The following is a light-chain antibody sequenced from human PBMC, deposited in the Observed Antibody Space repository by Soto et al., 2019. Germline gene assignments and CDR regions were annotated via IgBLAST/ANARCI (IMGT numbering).Light chain of an antibody. Sequence: EIVMTQSPATLSVSPGERATLSCRASQSVSSNLAWYQQKPGQAPKVLIYRASSRATGIPARFSGSGSGTEFTLTISSLQSEDFAVYYCQQYNNWPPITFGQGTRLEIK. CDR3: QQYNNWPPIT. J-gene: IGKJ5*01. CDR2: RAS. V-gene: IGKV3-15*01. CDR1: QSVSSN.